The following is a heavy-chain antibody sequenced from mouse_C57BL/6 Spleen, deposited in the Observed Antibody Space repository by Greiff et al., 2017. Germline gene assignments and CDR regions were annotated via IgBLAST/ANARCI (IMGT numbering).Heavy chain of an antibody. CDR1: GFTFSDYY. D-gene: IGHD2-1*01. J-gene: IGHJ1*03. CDR3: ARDYGNFAYWYFDV. CDR2: INYDGSST. Sequence: EVQRVESEGGLVQPGSSMKLSCTASGFTFSDYYMAWVRQVPEKGLEWVANINYDGSSTYYLDSLKSRFIISRDNAKNILYLQMSSLKSEDTATYYCARDYGNFAYWYFDVWGTGTTVTVSS. V-gene: IGHV5-16*01.